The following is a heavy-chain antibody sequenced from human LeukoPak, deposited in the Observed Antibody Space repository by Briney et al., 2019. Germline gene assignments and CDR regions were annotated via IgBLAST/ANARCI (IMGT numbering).Heavy chain of an antibody. CDR3: ARDISSGWWSAYDY. D-gene: IGHD6-19*01. CDR1: AYTFTSYA. J-gene: IGHJ4*02. CDR2: ISVYNGDT. Sequence: ASVKVSCKASAYTFTSYAISWMRQAPGLGLEWMGWISVYNGDTNYAQKLQGRVTMTTDTSTSTAYMELRSLRSDDTAVYYCARDISSGWWSAYDYWGQGTLVTVSS. V-gene: IGHV1-18*01.